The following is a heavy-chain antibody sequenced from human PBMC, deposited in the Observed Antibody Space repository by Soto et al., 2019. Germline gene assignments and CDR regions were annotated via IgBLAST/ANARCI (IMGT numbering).Heavy chain of an antibody. CDR2: IYSSEII. V-gene: IGHV4-4*07. Sequence: SETLSLTCTVSGVSISSFYWSWIRQPAGKGLEWIGRIYSSEIINYNPSLKSRVTMSLDTSKNQFALKLSSVTAAATAVYFCATVSYVGGTDYWGQGTQVTVSS. D-gene: IGHD5-18*01. CDR1: GVSISSFY. J-gene: IGHJ4*02. CDR3: ATVSYVGGTDY.